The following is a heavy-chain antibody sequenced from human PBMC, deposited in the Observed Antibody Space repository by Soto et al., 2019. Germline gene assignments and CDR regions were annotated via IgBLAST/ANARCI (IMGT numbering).Heavy chain of an antibody. CDR3: ARATYYYDSSGYYPPLPNAFDI. D-gene: IGHD3-22*01. Sequence: GASVKVSCKASGYTFTGYYMHWVRQAPGQGLEWMGWINPNSGGTNYAQKFQGRVTMTRDTSISTAYMELSRLRSDDTAVYYCARATYYYDSSGYYPPLPNAFDIWGLGTMVT. CDR1: GYTFTGYY. CDR2: INPNSGGT. V-gene: IGHV1-2*02. J-gene: IGHJ3*02.